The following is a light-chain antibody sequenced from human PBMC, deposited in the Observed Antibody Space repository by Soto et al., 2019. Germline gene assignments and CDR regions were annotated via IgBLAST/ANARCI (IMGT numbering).Light chain of an antibody. V-gene: IGKV1-5*03. CDR1: QSISSW. CDR2: EAS. Sequence: DIQMTQSPSTLSASVGDRVTITCRATQSISSWLAWYQQKPGTAPNLLIYEASTLKSGVPSRFSGSGSGTEFTLTITSLQPDDFATYYCQQYSTYSRTFGQRTNVEIK. J-gene: IGKJ1*01. CDR3: QQYSTYSRT.